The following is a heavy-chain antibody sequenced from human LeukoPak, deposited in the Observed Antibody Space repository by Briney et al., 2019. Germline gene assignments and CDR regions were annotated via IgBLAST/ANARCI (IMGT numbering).Heavy chain of an antibody. J-gene: IGHJ6*02. Sequence: GESLRLSCAASGFTFSTSSMNWVRQAPGKGLEWVSSITGSSDYIYYADSVRGRFTISRDNAKNSLYLQMNSLRAEDTAVYYCAKAASSGYFGYYGMDVWGQGTTVTVSS. CDR1: GFTFSTSS. D-gene: IGHD3-22*01. CDR3: AKAASSGYFGYYGMDV. V-gene: IGHV3-21*04. CDR2: ITGSSDYI.